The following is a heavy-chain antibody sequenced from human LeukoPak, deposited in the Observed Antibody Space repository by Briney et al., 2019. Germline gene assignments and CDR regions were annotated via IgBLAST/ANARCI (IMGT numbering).Heavy chain of an antibody. CDR1: GGSISSSSYY. CDR2: IYYSGST. V-gene: IGHV4-39*01. CDR3: ATAGGEVGYFDY. J-gene: IGHJ4*02. Sequence: SGTLSLTCTVSGGSISSSSYYWVWIRQPPGKGLEWIGSIYYSGSTYYNPSLKSRVTISVDTSKNQFSLKLSSVTAADTAVYYCATAGGEVGYFDYWGQGTLVTVSS. D-gene: IGHD3-16*01.